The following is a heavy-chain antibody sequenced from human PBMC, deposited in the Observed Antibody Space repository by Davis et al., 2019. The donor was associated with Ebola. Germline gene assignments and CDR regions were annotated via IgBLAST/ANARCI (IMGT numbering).Heavy chain of an antibody. Sequence: ASVKVSCKVSEYTLAELSIHWVRQAPGEGLEWMGCFDPEDGEAIYAQKFQDRVTMTEDTSTDTANMELSSLRSEDTAIYSCAIGGLKGGFDYWGRGTLVTVSS. CDR3: AIGGLKGGFDY. CDR2: FDPEDGEA. CDR1: EYTLAELS. V-gene: IGHV1-24*01. D-gene: IGHD3-16*01. J-gene: IGHJ4*02.